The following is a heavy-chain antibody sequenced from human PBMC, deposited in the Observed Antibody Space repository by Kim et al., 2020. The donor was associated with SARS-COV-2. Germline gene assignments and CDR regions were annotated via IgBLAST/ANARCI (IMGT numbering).Heavy chain of an antibody. J-gene: IGHJ6*02. CDR2: ISYDGSNK. CDR1: GFTFSSYG. D-gene: IGHD2-15*01. V-gene: IGHV3-30*18. Sequence: GGSLRLSCAASGFTFSSYGMHWVRQAPGKGLEWVAVISYDGSNKYYADSVKGRFTISRDNSKNTLYLQMNSLRAEDTAVYYCAKSIDCSGGSCYRGNYYYGMDVWGQGTTVTVSS. CDR3: AKSIDCSGGSCYRGNYYYGMDV.